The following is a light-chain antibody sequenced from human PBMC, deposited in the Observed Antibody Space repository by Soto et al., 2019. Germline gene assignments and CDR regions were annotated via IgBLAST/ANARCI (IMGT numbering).Light chain of an antibody. CDR3: NSYTGTSAWV. CDR2: GVS. J-gene: IGLJ3*02. Sequence: QSALTQPASVSGSAGQSITISCTGTSSDIGAYNYVSWYQQHPGKAPKLMIYGVSNQPSGVSNRFSGSKSDNTAFLTISGLQGEDACDYYCNSYTGTSAWVFGGGTKLTVL. V-gene: IGLV2-14*01. CDR1: SSDIGAYNY.